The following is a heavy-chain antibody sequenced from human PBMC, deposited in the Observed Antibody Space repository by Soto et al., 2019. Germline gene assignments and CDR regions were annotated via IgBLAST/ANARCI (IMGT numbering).Heavy chain of an antibody. Sequence: QVQLVQSGAEVKKTGSSVKVSCKASGGTFSIYGFSWVRQAPGQGPEWIGGIIPILTTPNYAQKFHGRVKIVADESTTTVYMELSSLKSEDTAVYYCATSVGIAPTGEDGRDVWGQGTSVTVSS. CDR3: ATSVGIAPTGEDGRDV. D-gene: IGHD2-8*02. J-gene: IGHJ6*02. CDR2: IIPILTTP. V-gene: IGHV1-69*01. CDR1: GGTFSIYG.